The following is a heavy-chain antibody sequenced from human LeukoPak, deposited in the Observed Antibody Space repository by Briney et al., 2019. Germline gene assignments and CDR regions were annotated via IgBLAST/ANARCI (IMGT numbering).Heavy chain of an antibody. CDR3: AGGIAARSFDY. CDR1: GGTFSSYA. J-gene: IGHJ4*02. Sequence: GASVKVSCKASGGTFSSYAISWVRQAPGQGLEWMGGIIPIFGTANYAQKFQGRVTITADESTSTAYMELSSLRSEDTAVYYCAGGIAARSFDYWGQGTLVTVSS. D-gene: IGHD6-6*01. V-gene: IGHV1-69*13. CDR2: IIPIFGTA.